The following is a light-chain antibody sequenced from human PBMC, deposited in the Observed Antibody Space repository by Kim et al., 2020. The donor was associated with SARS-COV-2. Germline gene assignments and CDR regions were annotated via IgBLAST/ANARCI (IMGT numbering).Light chain of an antibody. J-gene: IGLJ3*02. V-gene: IGLV3-19*01. CDR2: GKN. CDR1: SLRSYY. CDR3: NSRESSANHWM. Sequence: ALGQTVRITCQGDSLRSYYASWYQQKPGQAPVLVFYGKNNRTSGIPDRFSGSYSGNTASLTITAAQAEDEADYYCNSRESSANHWMFGGGTQLTVL.